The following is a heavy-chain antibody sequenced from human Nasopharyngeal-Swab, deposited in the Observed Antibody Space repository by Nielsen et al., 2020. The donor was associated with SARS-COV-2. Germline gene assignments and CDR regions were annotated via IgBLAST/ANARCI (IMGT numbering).Heavy chain of an antibody. CDR2: FYTTGSI. J-gene: IGHJ3*02. V-gene: IGHV4-61*02. CDR1: GGSTSSGTYY. CDR3: ARSYCDSIRCANAFAI. D-gene: IGHD2-2*01. Sequence: SETLSLTCTVSGGSTSSGTYYWSWIRQPAGKGLEWIGRFYTTGSIDYNPSLKSRVTISVDTSKNQFSLKLTSVTAADTAVYYCARSYCDSIRCANAFAIWGQGTMVTVSS.